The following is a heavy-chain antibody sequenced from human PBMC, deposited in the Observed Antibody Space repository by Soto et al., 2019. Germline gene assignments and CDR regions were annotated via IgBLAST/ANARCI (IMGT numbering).Heavy chain of an antibody. CDR1: GFTFSSYA. CDR2: ISCSGGST. J-gene: IGHJ4*02. CDR3: AKDREWELVFWYX. D-gene: IGHD1-26*01. V-gene: IGHV3-23*01. Sequence: GGSLRLSCAASGFTFSSYAMSWVRQAPGKGLEWVSAISCSGGSTYYAYSVKVRFTISRDNSNNTLYLQMNSLRAEDTAVYYCAKDREWELVFWYXWGQGTLFTVSX.